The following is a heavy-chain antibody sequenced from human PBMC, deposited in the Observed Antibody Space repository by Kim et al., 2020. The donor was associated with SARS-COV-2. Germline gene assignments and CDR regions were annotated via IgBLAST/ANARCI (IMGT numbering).Heavy chain of an antibody. CDR3: VGCEGVRGGQQLVYYYYYGMDV. J-gene: IGHJ6*02. D-gene: IGHD6-13*01. V-gene: IGHV4-39*01. CDR2: IYYSGST. CDR1: GGSISSSSYY. Sequence: SETLSLTCTVSGGSISSSSYYWGWIRQPPGKGLEWIGSIYYSGSTYYNPSLKSRVTISVDTSKNQFSLKPSSVTAADTAVYYCVGCEGVRGGQQLVYYYYYGMDVWGQGTTVTVSS.